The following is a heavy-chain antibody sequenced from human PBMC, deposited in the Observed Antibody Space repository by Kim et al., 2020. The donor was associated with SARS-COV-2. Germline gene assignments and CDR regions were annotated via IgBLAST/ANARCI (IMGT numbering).Heavy chain of an antibody. D-gene: IGHD3-10*01. J-gene: IGHJ6*02. Sequence: GGSLRLSCAASGFTFSSYSMNWVRQAPGKGLEWVSSISSSSSYIYYADSVKGRFTISRDNAKNSLYLQMNSLRAEDTAVYYCAREYYYGSGSLLQYYYYGMDVWGQGTTVTVSS. CDR2: ISSSSSYI. CDR3: AREYYYGSGSLLQYYYYGMDV. CDR1: GFTFSSYS. V-gene: IGHV3-21*01.